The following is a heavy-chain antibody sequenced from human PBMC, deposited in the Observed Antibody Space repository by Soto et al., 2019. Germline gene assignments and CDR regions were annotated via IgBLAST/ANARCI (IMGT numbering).Heavy chain of an antibody. CDR2: IYYSGST. D-gene: IGHD5-12*01. J-gene: IGHJ4*02. CDR3: APLGYRGSFDY. V-gene: IGHV4-39*01. Sequence: QLQLQESGPGLVKPSETLSLTCTVSGGSISSSSYYWGWIRQPPGKGLEWIGSIYYSGSTYYNPSLKSRVTISVDTSKNQFSLKLSSVTAADTAVYYCAPLGYRGSFDYWGQGTLVTVSS. CDR1: GGSISSSSYY.